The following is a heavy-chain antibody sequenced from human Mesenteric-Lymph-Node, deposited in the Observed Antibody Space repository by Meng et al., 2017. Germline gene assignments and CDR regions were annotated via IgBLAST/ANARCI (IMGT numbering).Heavy chain of an antibody. J-gene: IGHJ4*02. D-gene: IGHD1-26*01. Sequence: QVQRQESGPGLVKPSQTLSLTCTVSGGSISSGGFYWSWIRQHPGKGLEWIGYIYYSGSTYYTPSLRSRVTISVDKSRNQFSLKLTSVSAADTAVYYCAARRVGATRTWLYWGQGTLVTVSS. CDR3: AARRVGATRTWLY. CDR1: GGSISSGGFY. V-gene: IGHV4-31*03. CDR2: IYYSGST.